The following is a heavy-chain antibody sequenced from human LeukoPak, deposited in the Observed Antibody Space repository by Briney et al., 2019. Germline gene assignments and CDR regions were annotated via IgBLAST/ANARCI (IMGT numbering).Heavy chain of an antibody. J-gene: IGHJ4*02. D-gene: IGHD2-2*01. Sequence: GASVKVSCKASGYTFTSYYMHWVRQAPGQGLEWMGIINPSGGSTSYAQKFQGRVTMTRDMSTSTVYMELSSLRSEDTAVYYCARAPPYWSSTSCPTVFDYWGQGTLVTVSS. CDR3: ARAPPYWSSTSCPTVFDY. CDR1: GYTFTSYY. CDR2: INPSGGST. V-gene: IGHV1-46*01.